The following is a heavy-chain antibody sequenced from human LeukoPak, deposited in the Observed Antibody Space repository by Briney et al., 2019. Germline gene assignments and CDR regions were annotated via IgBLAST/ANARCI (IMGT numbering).Heavy chain of an antibody. D-gene: IGHD3-10*02. V-gene: IGHV1-46*03. CDR1: GYTFTSYY. J-gene: IGHJ4*02. CDR3: AREVLGLRCWDY. CDR2: INPSGGST. Sequence: ASVKVSCKASGYTFTSYYMHWVRQAPGQGLEWMGIINPSGGSTSYAQKFQGRVTMTGDTSTSTVYMELSSLRSEDTAVYYCAREVLGLRCWDYWGQGTLVTASS.